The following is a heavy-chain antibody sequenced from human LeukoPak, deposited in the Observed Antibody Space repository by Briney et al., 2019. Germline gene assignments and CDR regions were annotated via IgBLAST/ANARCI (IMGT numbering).Heavy chain of an antibody. Sequence: SETLSLTCTVSGGSISSSSYYWGWIRQPPGKGLEWIGNIYYSGSTYYNPSLKSRVTISVDTSKNQFSLKLSSVTAADTAVYYCARRVKGGYEGWFDPWGQGTLVTVSS. J-gene: IGHJ5*02. V-gene: IGHV4-39*07. CDR1: GGSISSSSYY. D-gene: IGHD5-12*01. CDR3: ARRVKGGYEGWFDP. CDR2: IYYSGST.